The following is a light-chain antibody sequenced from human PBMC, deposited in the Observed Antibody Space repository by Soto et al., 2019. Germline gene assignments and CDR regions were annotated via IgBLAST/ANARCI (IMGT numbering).Light chain of an antibody. V-gene: IGKV3-15*01. Sequence: EIVMTQSPATLSVSPGERATLSCRASQSITSNLAWYQQKPGQAPRLLIYAASTRATGIPARFSGSGSGTEFTLTISRLEPEDFAVYYCQQYGRSSWTFGQGTKVDIK. CDR3: QQYGRSSWT. CDR2: AAS. J-gene: IGKJ1*01. CDR1: QSITSN.